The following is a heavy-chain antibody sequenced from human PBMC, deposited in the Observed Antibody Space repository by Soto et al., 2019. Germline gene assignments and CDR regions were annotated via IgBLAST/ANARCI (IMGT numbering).Heavy chain of an antibody. D-gene: IGHD2-21*01. V-gene: IGHV1-18*01. Sequence: ASVKVSCKASGYTFTSYCISWVLQAPGQGLEWMGWISAYNGNTNYAQELQGRVTMTTDTSTSTAYMELRSLRSDDTAVYYCARDKVQVVLPIGDYWGQGTLVTVSS. CDR1: GYTFTSYC. CDR2: ISAYNGNT. CDR3: ARDKVQVVLPIGDY. J-gene: IGHJ4*02.